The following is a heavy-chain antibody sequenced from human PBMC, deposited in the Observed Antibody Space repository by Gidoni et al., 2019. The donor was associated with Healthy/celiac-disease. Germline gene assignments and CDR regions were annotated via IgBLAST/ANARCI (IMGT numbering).Heavy chain of an antibody. CDR1: GGSISSSSYY. V-gene: IGHV4-39*01. Sequence: QLQLQESGPGLVKPSETLSLTCTVSGGSISSSSYYWGWIRQPPGKGLEWIGSIYYSGSTYYNPSLKSRVTISVDTSKNQFSLKLSSVTAADTAVYYCARQFLVKRIDYWGQGTLVTVSS. CDR2: IYYSGST. CDR3: ARQFLVKRIDY. J-gene: IGHJ4*02. D-gene: IGHD2-15*01.